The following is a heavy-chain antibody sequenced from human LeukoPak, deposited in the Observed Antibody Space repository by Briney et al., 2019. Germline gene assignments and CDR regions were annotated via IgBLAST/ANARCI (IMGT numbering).Heavy chain of an antibody. V-gene: IGHV3-30-3*01. CDR3: ARGSVSFGPWYGSGSSSFDY. CDR1: GFTFSSYA. J-gene: IGHJ4*02. D-gene: IGHD3-10*01. Sequence: GGSLRLSCAASGFTFSSYAMHWVRQAPGKGLEWVAVISYDGSNKYYADSVKGRFTISRDNSKNTLYLQMNSLRAEDTAVYYCARGSVSFGPWYGSGSSSFDYWGQGTLVTVSS. CDR2: ISYDGSNK.